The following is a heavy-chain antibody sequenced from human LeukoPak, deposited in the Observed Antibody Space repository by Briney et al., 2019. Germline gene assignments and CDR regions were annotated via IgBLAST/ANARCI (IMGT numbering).Heavy chain of an antibody. D-gene: IGHD6-13*01. J-gene: IGHJ6*03. CDR1: GFTFSSFS. CDR3: ARDLNMESSSSWFRWGYYYYYMDV. CDR2: ISSSSSYI. V-gene: IGHV3-21*01. Sequence: GGSLRLACAASGFTFSSFSMNWVRQAPGKGLEWVSSISSSSSYIYYADSVKGRFTISRDNAKNSLYLQMNSLRAEDTAVYYCARDLNMESSSSWFRWGYYYYYMDVWGKGTTVTVSS.